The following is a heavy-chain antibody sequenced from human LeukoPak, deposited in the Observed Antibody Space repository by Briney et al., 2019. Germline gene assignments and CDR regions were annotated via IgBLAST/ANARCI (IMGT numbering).Heavy chain of an antibody. J-gene: IGHJ4*02. CDR2: IVPILGIA. V-gene: IGHV1-69*04. Sequence: SVKVSCKASGGTFSSYAISWVRQAPGQGLEWMGSIVPILGIANYAQKFQGRVTITADKSTSTAYMELSSLRSEDTAVYYCASSGWIQLWLDNYWGQGTLVTVSS. D-gene: IGHD5-18*01. CDR3: ASSGWIQLWLDNY. CDR1: GGTFSSYA.